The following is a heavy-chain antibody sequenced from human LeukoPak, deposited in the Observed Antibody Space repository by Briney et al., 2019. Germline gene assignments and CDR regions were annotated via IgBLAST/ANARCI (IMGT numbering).Heavy chain of an antibody. D-gene: IGHD4-17*01. CDR2: INPSGGST. Sequence: ASVKVSCKAFGYSLTNYYMHWVRQAPGQGLEWMGIINPSGGSTSYAQKFQGRVTMTRDTSTSTVYMELSSLRSEDTAVYYCARGPYTVTTLFDYWGQGTLVTVSS. J-gene: IGHJ4*02. CDR3: ARGPYTVTTLFDY. V-gene: IGHV1-46*01. CDR1: GYSLTNYY.